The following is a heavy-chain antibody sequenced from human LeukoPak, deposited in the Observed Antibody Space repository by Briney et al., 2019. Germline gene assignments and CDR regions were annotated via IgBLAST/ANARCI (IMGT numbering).Heavy chain of an antibody. CDR2: ITNDGSST. CDR3: AKSPKASGSSTFDY. D-gene: IGHD1-26*01. Sequence: GGSLRLSCAASGLTFSSHWMHWVRQAPGKGLVWVSRITNDGSSTTYADSVKGRFTISRDNAKNMLYLQVNSLRAEDTAVYYCAKSPKASGSSTFDYWGQGTLVTVSS. CDR1: GLTFSSHW. J-gene: IGHJ4*02. V-gene: IGHV3-74*01.